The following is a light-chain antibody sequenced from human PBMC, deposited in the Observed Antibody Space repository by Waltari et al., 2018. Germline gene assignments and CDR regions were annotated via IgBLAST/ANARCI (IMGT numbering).Light chain of an antibody. CDR1: QVILGY. CDR2: AAS. CDR3: QQLKSYPIT. V-gene: IGKV1-9*01. J-gene: IGKJ4*01. Sequence: TQLTQSPSSLAASVGDRVTHSCRTSQVILGYLAWYHQKPGKAPKLLIYAASTLQSGVPSRFSGSGSGMDFNITISSLQPEDFATYYCQQLKSYPITFGGGTKVEIK.